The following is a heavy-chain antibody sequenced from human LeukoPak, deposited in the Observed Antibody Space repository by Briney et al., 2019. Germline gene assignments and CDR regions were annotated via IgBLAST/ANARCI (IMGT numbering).Heavy chain of an antibody. D-gene: IGHD2-2*01. CDR1: VLPFSLYA. CDR2: IICRSCST. Sequence: GVPLRLSCAASVLPFSLYAMRCARQAPRKGLEGGSAIICRSCSTFYADAVRGRFTISRDNSKNQLYLQMNSLRAEDKAVYYCAKDLSPGLRTSCYDYWGQGTLVTVSS. J-gene: IGHJ4*02. CDR3: AKDLSPGLRTSCYDY. V-gene: IGHV3-23*01.